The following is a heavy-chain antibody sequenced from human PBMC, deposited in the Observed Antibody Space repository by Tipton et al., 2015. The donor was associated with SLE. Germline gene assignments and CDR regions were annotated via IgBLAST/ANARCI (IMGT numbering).Heavy chain of an antibody. Sequence: GLVKPSETLSLTCAVYGGSFSGYYWSWIRQPPGKGLEWIGEINHSGSTNYNPSLKSRVTISVDTSKNQFSLKLSSVTAADTAVCYGARQGIAAAGIFDDWGQGTLVTVSS. V-gene: IGHV4-34*01. CDR1: GGSFSGYY. CDR2: INHSGST. D-gene: IGHD6-13*01. J-gene: IGHJ4*02. CDR3: ARQGIAAAGIFDD.